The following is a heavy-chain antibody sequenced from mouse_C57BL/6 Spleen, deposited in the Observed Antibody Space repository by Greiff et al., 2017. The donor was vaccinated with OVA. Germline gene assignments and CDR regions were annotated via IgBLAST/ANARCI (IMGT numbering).Heavy chain of an antibody. Sequence: VQLKESGPGLVKPSQSLSLTCSVTGYSITSGYYWNWIRQFPGNKLEWMGYISYDGSNNYNPSLKNRISITRDTSKNQFFLKLNSVTTEDTATYYCASYDGYYEAMDYWGQGTSVTVSS. J-gene: IGHJ4*01. CDR2: ISYDGSN. D-gene: IGHD2-3*01. CDR1: GYSITSGYY. V-gene: IGHV3-6*01. CDR3: ASYDGYYEAMDY.